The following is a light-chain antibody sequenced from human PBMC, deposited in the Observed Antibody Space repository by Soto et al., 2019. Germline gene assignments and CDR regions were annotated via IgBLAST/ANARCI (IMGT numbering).Light chain of an antibody. J-gene: IGKJ2*01. Sequence: DTQMTQSPSSLSASVGDRVTITCRASQSINTYLKWYQQKPGQAPNLLIYAASSSQSGVPPRFSRSGSETHFPLAIDSLQTEDLATHYCQQTARTPYTFCQGT. CDR3: QQTARTPYT. V-gene: IGKV1-39*01. CDR2: AAS. CDR1: QSINTY.